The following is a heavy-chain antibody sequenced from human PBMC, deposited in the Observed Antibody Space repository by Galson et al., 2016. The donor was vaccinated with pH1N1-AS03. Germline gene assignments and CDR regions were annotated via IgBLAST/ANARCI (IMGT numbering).Heavy chain of an antibody. J-gene: IGHJ4*02. CDR3: ARQVAVAGTFYFDY. V-gene: IGHV4-31*01. CDR2: T. Sequence: TYCNPSLKSLVTISLDTSKNQFSLRLSSVTAADTAVYYCARQVAVAGTFYFDYWGQGTLVIVSS. D-gene: IGHD6-19*01.